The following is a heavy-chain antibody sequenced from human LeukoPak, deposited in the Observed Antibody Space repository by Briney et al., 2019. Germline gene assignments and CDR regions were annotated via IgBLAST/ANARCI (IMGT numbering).Heavy chain of an antibody. CDR2: ITGSGDLT. D-gene: IGHD3-22*01. CDR1: GFTFSSFA. V-gene: IGHV3-23*01. Sequence: PGGSLRLSCAASGFTFSSFAMTWVRQAPGKGLEWVSAITGSGDLTCYADSVKGLFTISGDNSKNTLYLQMNSLRAGDTAVYYCAKAADSRGYYQYYFAYWGQGTLVTVSS. J-gene: IGHJ4*02. CDR3: AKAADSRGYYQYYFAY.